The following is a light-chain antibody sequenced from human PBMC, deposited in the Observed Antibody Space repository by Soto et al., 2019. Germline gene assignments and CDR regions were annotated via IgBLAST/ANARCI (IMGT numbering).Light chain of an antibody. CDR1: PSVSNS. Sequence: ESVLTQSPATLSFSAGERATLSFSASPSVSNSLAWYQHKPGQAPRLLIYDASNRATGVPTRFSGSGSGTDFTLTISSLEPEDFAVYYCQQRNKWPPVTFGGGTKVDIK. CDR3: QQRNKWPPVT. J-gene: IGKJ4*01. V-gene: IGKV3-11*01. CDR2: DAS.